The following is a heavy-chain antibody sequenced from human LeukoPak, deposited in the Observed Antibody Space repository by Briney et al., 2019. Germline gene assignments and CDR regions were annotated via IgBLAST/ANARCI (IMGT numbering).Heavy chain of an antibody. CDR2: ICYSGST. J-gene: IGHJ4*02. CDR3: ARQEGPYGDLAY. D-gene: IGHD4-17*01. CDR1: GVSFSGYY. V-gene: IGHV4-34*01. Sequence: SVTLSLTCAAYGVSFSGYYWGWIRQRPGKGLVWIWSICYSGSTYYNPSLKSGVTISVDTATTQFLLKMSSVTAADTTDDYCARQEGPYGDLAYWGQGTLVTVSS.